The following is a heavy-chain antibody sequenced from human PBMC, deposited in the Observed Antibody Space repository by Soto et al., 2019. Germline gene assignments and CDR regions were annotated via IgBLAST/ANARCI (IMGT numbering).Heavy chain of an antibody. CDR1: GFTFSSFE. J-gene: IGHJ4*02. V-gene: IGHV3-48*03. CDR2: ISRSGSTV. D-gene: IGHD3-10*01. Sequence: PGGSLRLSCVASGFTFSSFEMNWVRQAPGKGLEWASYISRSGSTVYYADSVKGRFTISRDNAKNSLYLQMNSLRAEDTAVYYCVRDITMVREVITDYWGQVPLVTVSS. CDR3: VRDITMVREVITDY.